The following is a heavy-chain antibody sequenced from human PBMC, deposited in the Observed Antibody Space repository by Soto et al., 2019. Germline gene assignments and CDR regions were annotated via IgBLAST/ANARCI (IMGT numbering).Heavy chain of an antibody. CDR1: GFTFSNAW. CDR2: IKSKTDGGTT. Sequence: EVQLVESGGGLVKPGGSLRLSCAASGFTFSNAWMSWVRQAPGKGLEWVGRIKSKTDGGTTDYAAPVKGRFTISRDDSKNTLYLQMNSLKTEDTAVYYCTTDPASYYYGSGSYDAFDIWGQGTMFTVSS. D-gene: IGHD3-10*01. V-gene: IGHV3-15*01. J-gene: IGHJ3*02. CDR3: TTDPASYYYGSGSYDAFDI.